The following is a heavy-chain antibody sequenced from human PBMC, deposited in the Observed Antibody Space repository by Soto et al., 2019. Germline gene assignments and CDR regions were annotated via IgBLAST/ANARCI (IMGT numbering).Heavy chain of an antibody. V-gene: IGHV3-23*01. J-gene: IGHJ4*02. CDR2: LSDSGISI. Sequence: GGFLRLSCSASGFTFNTYSMTWVRQAPGKGLEWVSGLSDSGISIYYADSVKGRFTISRANSKNTLYLQIHTLRAEDTAVYYSAKVSSSWYAGFFDLWGQGTLVNVSS. D-gene: IGHD6-13*01. CDR3: AKVSSSWYAGFFDL. CDR1: GFTFNTYS.